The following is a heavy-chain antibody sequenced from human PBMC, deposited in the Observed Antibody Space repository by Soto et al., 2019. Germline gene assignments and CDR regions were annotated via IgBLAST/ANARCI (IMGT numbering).Heavy chain of an antibody. Sequence: ASVKVSCKASGYTFTSYAMHWVRQAPGQRLEWMGWINAGNGNTKYSQKFQGRVTITRDTSASTAYMELSSLRSEDTAVYYCARVYYDSSGYYWYFDLWGRGTLVTVSS. CDR2: INAGNGNT. J-gene: IGHJ2*01. V-gene: IGHV1-3*01. CDR3: ARVYYDSSGYYWYFDL. D-gene: IGHD3-22*01. CDR1: GYTFTSYA.